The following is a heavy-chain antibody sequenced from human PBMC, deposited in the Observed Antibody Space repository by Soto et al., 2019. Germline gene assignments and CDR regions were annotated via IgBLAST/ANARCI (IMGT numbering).Heavy chain of an antibody. D-gene: IGHD6-19*01. CDR2: MSYDGTNT. V-gene: IGHV3-30-3*01. CDR3: ARDHSPYTSGWYGIDF. Sequence: QVQLVESGGGVVQPGASLRLSCTASGFMFSAYAMLWVRQAPGKGLEWVAAMSYDGTNTYYADSLKGRFTISRDNSKNTLFLQMSSLTADDSAVYYCARDHSPYTSGWYGIDFWGLGTLVTVSS. J-gene: IGHJ4*01. CDR1: GFMFSAYA.